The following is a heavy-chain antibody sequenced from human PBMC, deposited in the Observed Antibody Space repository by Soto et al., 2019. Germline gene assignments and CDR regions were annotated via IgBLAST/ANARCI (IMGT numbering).Heavy chain of an antibody. CDR1: GFTFSGSA. V-gene: IGHV3-73*01. D-gene: IGHD3-3*01. Sequence: EVQLVESGGGLGQPGGSLKLSCAASGFTFSGSALHWVRQASGKGLEWVGRIRSKGNNYATAYGASLKGRFTISRDDSKNTAYLQKTSLNTEDTAVYYCSRQASDFWSGKPQYYMDVWGKGTTVTVSS. CDR3: SRQASDFWSGKPQYYMDV. J-gene: IGHJ6*03. CDR2: IRSKGNNYAT.